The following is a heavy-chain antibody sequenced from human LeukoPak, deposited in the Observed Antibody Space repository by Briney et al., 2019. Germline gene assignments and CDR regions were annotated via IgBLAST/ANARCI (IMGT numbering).Heavy chain of an antibody. CDR3: AREGPLVGATYYFDY. CDR1: GGTFSSYT. Sequence: ASVKVSCKASGGTFSSYTISWVRQAPGQGLEWMGRIIPILGIANYALKFQGRVTITADKSTSTAYMELSSLRSEDTAVYYCAREGPLVGATYYFDYWGQGTLVTVSS. D-gene: IGHD1-26*01. CDR2: IIPILGIA. J-gene: IGHJ4*02. V-gene: IGHV1-69*04.